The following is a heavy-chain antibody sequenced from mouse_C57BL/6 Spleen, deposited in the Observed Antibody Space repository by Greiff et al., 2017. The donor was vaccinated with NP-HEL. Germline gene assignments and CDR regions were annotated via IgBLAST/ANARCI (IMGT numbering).Heavy chain of an antibody. V-gene: IGHV1-26*01. CDR2: INPNNGGT. CDR1: GYTFTDYY. D-gene: IGHD1-1*01. J-gene: IGHJ3*01. Sequence: EVQLQQSGPELVKPGASVKISCKASGYTFTDYYMNWVKQSHGKSLEWIGDINPNNGGTSYNQKFKGKATLTVDKSSSTAYMELRSLTSEDSAVYYCARSTTVVAKAYWGQRTLVTVSA. CDR3: ARSTTVVAKAY.